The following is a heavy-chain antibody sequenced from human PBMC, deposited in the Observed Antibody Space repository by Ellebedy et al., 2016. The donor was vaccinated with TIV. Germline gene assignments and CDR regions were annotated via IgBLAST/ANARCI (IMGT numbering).Heavy chain of an antibody. CDR3: ARLDAIIDVKSLDY. V-gene: IGHV3-7*03. CDR2: IKQGGSEK. J-gene: IGHJ4*02. Sequence: GESLKISCAASGFTFTNYWMSWVRQAPRKGLEWVATIKQGGSEKYYVDSVKGRFTISRDNAKNSLYLQMNSLRAEDTAVYYCARLDAIIDVKSLDYWGQGTLVTVSS. CDR1: GFTFTNYW. D-gene: IGHD3-10*01.